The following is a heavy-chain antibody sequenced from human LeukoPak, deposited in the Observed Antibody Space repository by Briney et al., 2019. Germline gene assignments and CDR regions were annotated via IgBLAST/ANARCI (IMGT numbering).Heavy chain of an antibody. CDR3: AGMIGTFDY. D-gene: IGHD3-16*01. V-gene: IGHV4-61*02. J-gene: IGHJ4*02. CDR2: IYTSGYT. CDR1: GASVSSGNYY. Sequence: SQTLSLTCTVSGASVSSGNYYWSWIRQPAGKRLELIGRIYTSGYTDFNPSLKSRVTISVDKSKNQFSLRLNSVTAADTAVYYCAGMIGTFDYWGQGIVVTVSS.